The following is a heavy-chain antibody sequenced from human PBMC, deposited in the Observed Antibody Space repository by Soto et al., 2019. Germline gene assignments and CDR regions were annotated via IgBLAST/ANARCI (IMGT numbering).Heavy chain of an antibody. Sequence: SVKVSCKASGGTFSSYAISWVRQAPGQGLEWMGGIIPIFCTANYAQKFQGGVTITADESTSTAYMELSSLRSEDTAMYYCARDGVRSSSSSWYETGYYYYGMDVWGQGTTVTVSS. CDR2: IIPIFCTA. V-gene: IGHV1-69*13. CDR3: ARDGVRSSSSSWYETGYYYYGMDV. CDR1: GGTFSSYA. D-gene: IGHD6-13*01. J-gene: IGHJ6*02.